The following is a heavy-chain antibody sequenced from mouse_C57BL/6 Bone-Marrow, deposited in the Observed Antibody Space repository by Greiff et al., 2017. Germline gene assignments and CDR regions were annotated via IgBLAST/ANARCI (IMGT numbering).Heavy chain of an antibody. CDR3: GKWGYYGRVY. CDR1: GYSFTDYN. Sequence: EVQLQQSGPELVKPGASVKISCKASGYSFTDYNMNWVKQSNGKSLEWIGVINPNYGTTSSNQTLNGKATLTVAKYSSTAYMQLNILTSEDSAVYYCGKWGYYGRVYWGPGTLVTVSA. CDR2: INPNYGTT. D-gene: IGHD1-1*01. J-gene: IGHJ3*01. V-gene: IGHV1-39*01.